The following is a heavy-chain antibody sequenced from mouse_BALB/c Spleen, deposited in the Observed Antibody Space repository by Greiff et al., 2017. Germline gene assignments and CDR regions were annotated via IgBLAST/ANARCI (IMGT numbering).Heavy chain of an antibody. Sequence: EVKLMESGGGLVQPGGSLRLSCATSGFTFTDYYMSWVRQPPGKALEWLGFIRNKANGYTTEYSASVKGRFTISRDNSQSILYLQMNTLRAEDSATYYCARDRGNSPFDYWGQGTTLTVSS. V-gene: IGHV7-3*02. CDR3: ARDRGNSPFDY. CDR1: GFTFTDYY. D-gene: IGHD2-1*01. CDR2: IRNKANGYTT. J-gene: IGHJ2*01.